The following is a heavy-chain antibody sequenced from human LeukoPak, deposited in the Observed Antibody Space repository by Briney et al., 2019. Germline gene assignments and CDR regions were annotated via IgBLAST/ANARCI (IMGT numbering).Heavy chain of an antibody. Sequence: PSETLSLTCAVSGGSISSSNWWSWVRQPPGKGLEWIGEIYHSGSTNYNPSLKSRVTISVDTSKNQFSLKLSSVTAADTAVYYCASSRFGELHYWGQGTLVTVSS. J-gene: IGHJ4*02. CDR2: IYHSGST. D-gene: IGHD3-10*01. CDR3: ASSRFGELHY. CDR1: GGSISSSNW. V-gene: IGHV4-4*02.